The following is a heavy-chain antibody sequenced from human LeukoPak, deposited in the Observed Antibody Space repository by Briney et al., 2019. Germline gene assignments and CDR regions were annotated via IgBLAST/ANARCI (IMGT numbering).Heavy chain of an antibody. CDR2: IYDSGST. D-gene: IGHD6-13*01. CDR3: ARRITAAGLFDY. J-gene: IGHJ4*02. V-gene: IGHV4-30-2*01. CDR1: GGSISSGGYY. Sequence: SETLSLTCTVSGGSISSGGYYWSWIRQPPGKGLEWIGYIYDSGSTYYNPSLQSRVIISVDRSKNQFSLKLTSVTAADTAVYYCARRITAAGLFDYWGQGTLVTVSS.